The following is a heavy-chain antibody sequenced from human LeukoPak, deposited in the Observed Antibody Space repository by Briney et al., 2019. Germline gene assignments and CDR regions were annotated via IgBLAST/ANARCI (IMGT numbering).Heavy chain of an antibody. CDR2: VYYGGNT. CDR1: GGSISSTSYY. Sequence: SETLSLTCTVSGGSISSTSYYWDWVRQPPGKGLEWIGNVYYGGNTFYNSSLESRVTISVDMTKNQFSLKLTSLTAADTAVYYCARQRADYFYHYLDVWGKGTSVTVSS. J-gene: IGHJ6*03. V-gene: IGHV4-39*01. CDR3: ARQRADYFYHYLDV.